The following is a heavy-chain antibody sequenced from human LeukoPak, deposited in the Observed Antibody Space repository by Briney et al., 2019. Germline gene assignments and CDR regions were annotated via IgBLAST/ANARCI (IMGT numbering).Heavy chain of an antibody. J-gene: IGHJ4*02. CDR3: ARQGGNAPDY. Sequence: SETLSLTCTVSGGSISSSSYYWGWIRQPPGKGLEWIGSIYYSGSTYYNPSLKSRVTISVDTSKNQFSLKLSSVTAADTAVYYCARQGGNAPDYWGQGTLVTISS. CDR1: GGSISSSSYY. D-gene: IGHD1-1*01. CDR2: IYYSGST. V-gene: IGHV4-39*01.